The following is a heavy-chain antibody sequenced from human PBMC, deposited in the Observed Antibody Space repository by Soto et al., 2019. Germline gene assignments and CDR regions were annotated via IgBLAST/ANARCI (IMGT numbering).Heavy chain of an antibody. D-gene: IGHD3-3*01. CDR2: ISASGSSE. V-gene: IGHV3-23*01. CDR3: AKVRTISGVYTLTHSGLDV. J-gene: IGHJ6*02. CDR1: GITFNICV. Sequence: LESGGDVVQPGGSLRLSCTASGITFNICVMSWVRQAPGQGLEWVSAISASGSSEYYADSVRGRFAISRDNSRKTLYLDMDSLGVDDSAIYYCAKVRTISGVYTLTHSGLDVWGLGTTVTVSS.